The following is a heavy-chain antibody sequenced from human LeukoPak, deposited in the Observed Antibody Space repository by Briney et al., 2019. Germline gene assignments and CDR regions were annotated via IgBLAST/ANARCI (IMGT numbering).Heavy chain of an antibody. CDR3: ARDGFGTGSN. J-gene: IGHJ4*02. CDR2: IKQDGSEK. Sequence: GGSLRLSCAASGLTFSNYWIDWVRQAPGKGLEWVDNIKQDGSEKNYVDSVKGRFIISSDNAKNSLYLQMNTLRADDTAVYYCARDGFGTGSNWGQGTLVTVSS. CDR1: GLTFSNYW. V-gene: IGHV3-7*03. D-gene: IGHD3-16*01.